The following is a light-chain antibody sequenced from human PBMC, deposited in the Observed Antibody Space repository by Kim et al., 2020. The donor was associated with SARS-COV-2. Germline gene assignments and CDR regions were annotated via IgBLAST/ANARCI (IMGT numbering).Light chain of an antibody. Sequence: DIQMTQSPSTLSASVGDRVTITCRASQSISVWLAWYQQKPGKPPKLLIYKASNLEDGVPSRFSGSGSGTEFTLTITTLQPDDFATYSCQQYASHPYTFGQGSRLEI. CDR2: KAS. CDR1: QSISVW. J-gene: IGKJ2*01. V-gene: IGKV1-5*03. CDR3: QQYASHPYT.